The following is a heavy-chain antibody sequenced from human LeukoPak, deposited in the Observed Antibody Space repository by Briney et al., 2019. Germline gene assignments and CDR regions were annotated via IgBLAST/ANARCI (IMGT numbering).Heavy chain of an antibody. V-gene: IGHV3-23*01. Sequence: GGSLRLSCAASGFTFSSYAMSWVRQAPGKGLEWVSALSGSGGSTYYADSVKGRFTISRDNSKNTLYLQMNSLRAEDTAVYYCATQGYCSSTSCYVSYYYGMDVWGKGTTVTVSS. CDR1: GFTFSSYA. D-gene: IGHD2-2*01. CDR3: ATQGYCSSTSCYVSYYYGMDV. J-gene: IGHJ6*04. CDR2: LSGSGGST.